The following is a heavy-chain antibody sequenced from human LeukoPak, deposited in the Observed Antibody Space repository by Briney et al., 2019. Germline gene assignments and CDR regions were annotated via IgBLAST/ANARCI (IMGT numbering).Heavy chain of an antibody. V-gene: IGHV4-59*01. CDR1: GGSISSYY. CDR3: ASQRAIAVAASIDY. CDR2: IYYSGST. J-gene: IGHJ4*02. D-gene: IGHD6-19*01. Sequence: SETLSLTCTVSGGSISSYYWSWIRQPPGKGLEWIGYIYYSGSTNYNPSLKGRVTISVDTSKNQFSLKLSSVTAADTAVYYCASQRAIAVAASIDYWGQGTLVTVSS.